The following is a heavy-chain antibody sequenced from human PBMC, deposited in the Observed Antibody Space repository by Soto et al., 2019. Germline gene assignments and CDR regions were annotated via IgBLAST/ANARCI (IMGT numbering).Heavy chain of an antibody. J-gene: IGHJ4*02. V-gene: IGHV3-48*03. CDR3: AKDAFFWSGYFHNFDY. Sequence: GGSLRLSCAASGFTFSSYEMNWVRQAPGKGLEWVSHITSSATTRYYVDSVKGRFTISRDNAKNSLYLQMNSLRAEDTAVYYCAKDAFFWSGYFHNFDYWGQGTLVTVSS. CDR2: ITSSATTR. D-gene: IGHD3-3*01. CDR1: GFTFSSYE.